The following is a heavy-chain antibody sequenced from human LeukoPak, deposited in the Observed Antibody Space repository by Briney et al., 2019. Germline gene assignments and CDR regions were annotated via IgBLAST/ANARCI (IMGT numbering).Heavy chain of an antibody. V-gene: IGHV6-1*01. J-gene: IGHJ4*02. Sequence: QTLSLTSAISVDCVSGSSVSWNWIRQSASRCLEWLGRTYYRCKWLVDYAGSLKGRITINADTSKNQLSLQLHSVTPEDTAMYYCTRFYDTNSFDYWGQGTLVTVSS. CDR3: TRFYDTNSFDY. D-gene: IGHD3-16*01. CDR2: TYYRCKWLV. CDR1: VDCVSGSSVS.